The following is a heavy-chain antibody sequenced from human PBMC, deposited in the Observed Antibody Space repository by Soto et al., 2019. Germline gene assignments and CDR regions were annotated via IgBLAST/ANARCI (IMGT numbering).Heavy chain of an antibody. V-gene: IGHV3-23*01. CDR3: AKEAIMVSSSFNYFDF. J-gene: IGHJ4*02. CDR2: ISGSGGAT. CDR1: GFIPSSYA. Sequence: PGGSLRLSCVVSGFIPSSYAMSWVRQAPGKGLEWVSGISGSGGATSYADSVKGRFTISRDNPKNTLYLQMNSLSAEDTAIYYCAKEAIMVSSSFNYFDFWGQGALVTVSS. D-gene: IGHD6-13*01.